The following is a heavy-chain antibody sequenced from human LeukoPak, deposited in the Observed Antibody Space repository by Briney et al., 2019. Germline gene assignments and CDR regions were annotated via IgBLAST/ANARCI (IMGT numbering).Heavy chain of an antibody. CDR2: ISYDGSNK. V-gene: IGHV3-30*04. D-gene: IGHD4-17*01. J-gene: IGHJ5*02. CDR1: GFTFSNYD. CDR3: ARCRLTTGADNWFDP. Sequence: GGSLRLSCAASGFTFSNYDIHWVRQAPGKGLEWVAVISYDGSNKFYADSVKGRFTISRDNSKNTLYLQMNSLRPEDTAVYYCARCRLTTGADNWFDPWGQGTLVTVSS.